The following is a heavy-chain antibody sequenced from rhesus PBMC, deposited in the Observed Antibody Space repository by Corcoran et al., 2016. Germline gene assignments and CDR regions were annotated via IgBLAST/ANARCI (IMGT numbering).Heavy chain of an antibody. Sequence: QVQLVQSGAEVKKPGASVKLSCKASGYTFTSYSINWVRQAPGQGLEGKGWINPSNGNTGNARRFQGVVPMTRETSTSTAYMELSSLRSEDTAMYYCARGSSAKFDYWGQGVLVTVSS. CDR1: GYTFTSYS. CDR2: INPSNGNT. CDR3: ARGSSAKFDY. J-gene: IGHJ4*01. V-gene: IGHV1-200*01.